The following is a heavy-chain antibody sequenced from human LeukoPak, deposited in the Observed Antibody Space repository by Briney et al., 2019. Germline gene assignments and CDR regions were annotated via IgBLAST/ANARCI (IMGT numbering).Heavy chain of an antibody. CDR3: ARSPTSWYFDY. CDR2: IRYHGSDK. V-gene: IGHV3-30*02. Sequence: LGGSLRLSCAASGFTFSSYGMHWVRQAPGKGLEWVAFIRYHGSDKFYADSVKGRFTISRDNSKNTLYLQMNSLRPEDTSVYYCARSPTSWYFDYWGQGTLVTVSS. CDR1: GFTFSSYG. J-gene: IGHJ4*02. D-gene: IGHD2-2*01.